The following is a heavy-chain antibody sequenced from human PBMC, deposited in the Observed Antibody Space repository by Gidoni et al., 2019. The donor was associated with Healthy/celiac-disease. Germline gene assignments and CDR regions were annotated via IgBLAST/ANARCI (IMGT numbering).Heavy chain of an antibody. J-gene: IGHJ4*02. CDR1: GGSISSSSYY. CDR3: ARPDYYGSGSLDY. CDR2: IYYSGST. V-gene: IGHV4-39*01. Sequence: QLQLQESGPGLVKPSETLSLTCTVSGGSISSSSYYWGWIRQPPGKGLEWIGSIYYSGSTYYNPSLKSRVTISVDTSKNQCSLNLSSVTAADTAVYYCARPDYYGSGSLDYWGQGTLVTVSS. D-gene: IGHD3-10*01.